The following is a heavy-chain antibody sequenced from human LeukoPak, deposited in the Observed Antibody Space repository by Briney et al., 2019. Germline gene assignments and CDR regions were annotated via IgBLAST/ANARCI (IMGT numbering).Heavy chain of an antibody. CDR2: IIPIFGTA. V-gene: IGHV1-69*06. CDR1: GGTFSSYA. Sequence: GASVKVSCKASGGTFSSYAISWVRQAPGQGLEWMGGIIPIFGTANYAQKFQGRVTITADKSTSIAYMELSSLRSEDTAVYYCARAKQQPYPSFDYWGQGTLVTVSS. CDR3: ARAKQQPYPSFDY. D-gene: IGHD6-13*01. J-gene: IGHJ4*02.